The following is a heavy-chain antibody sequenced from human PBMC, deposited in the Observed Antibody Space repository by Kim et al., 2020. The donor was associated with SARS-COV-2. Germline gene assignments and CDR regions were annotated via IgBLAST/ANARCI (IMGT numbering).Heavy chain of an antibody. Sequence: SETLSLTCTVSGGSISSNSYYWVWLRQPPGKGLVGIVCIYYSGSTYYNPSLRSLITISVDTSKNQFSLKLSSVTAADTAVYYCARQALDKGAFDIWGQGTMVTVSS. V-gene: IGHV4-39*01. CDR1: GGSISSNSYY. CDR2: IYYSGST. CDR3: ARQALDKGAFDI. J-gene: IGHJ3*02. D-gene: IGHD2-2*03.